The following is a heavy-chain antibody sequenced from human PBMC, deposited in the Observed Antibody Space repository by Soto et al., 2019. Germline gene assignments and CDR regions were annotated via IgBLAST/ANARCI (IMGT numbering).Heavy chain of an antibody. V-gene: IGHV1-3*01. CDR2: INVGNGNT. CDR1: GYTSTNYA. Sequence: ASLKVSCKASGYTSTNYAVHWVRQAPGQGLQWIGWINVGNGNTKSSQKFRGRVTFSRDTSASTAYMEVSSLTSEDTAVYYCTSDNKGLADYWGQGTLVTVSS. CDR3: TSDNKGLADY. J-gene: IGHJ4*02.